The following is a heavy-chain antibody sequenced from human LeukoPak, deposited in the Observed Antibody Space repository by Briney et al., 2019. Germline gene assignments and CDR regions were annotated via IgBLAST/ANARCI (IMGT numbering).Heavy chain of an antibody. J-gene: IGHJ3*02. Sequence: KPSETLSLTCTVSGGSVSSDYWNWIRQPPGKGLEWIGYIHYTGNTNDNPSLKSRVTISVDTSKKQFSLELSSVTAADTAVYYCARETKYCSGGSCYSDGLDIWGQGTMVTVSS. D-gene: IGHD2-15*01. CDR1: GGSVSSDY. CDR2: IHYTGNT. CDR3: ARETKYCSGGSCYSDGLDI. V-gene: IGHV4-59*02.